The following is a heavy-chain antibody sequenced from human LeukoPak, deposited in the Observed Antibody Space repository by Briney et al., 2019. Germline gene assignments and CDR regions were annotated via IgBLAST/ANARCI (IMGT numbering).Heavy chain of an antibody. CDR1: GDSVSSKLVT. Sequence: QTLSLTCAISGDSVSSKLVTWDWIRQSPSRGLDWLGRTYYRSKWSNDYSESLKGRITINPDSSKNQFSLQLNSVSPEDTAVYYCARATSGTFDYWGQGTLVTVSP. D-gene: IGHD6-13*01. J-gene: IGHJ4*02. CDR2: TYYRSKWSN. CDR3: ARATSGTFDY. V-gene: IGHV6-1*01.